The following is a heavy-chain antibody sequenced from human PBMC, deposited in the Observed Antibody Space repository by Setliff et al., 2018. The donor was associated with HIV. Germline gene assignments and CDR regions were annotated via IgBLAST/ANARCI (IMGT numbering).Heavy chain of an antibody. CDR1: VGSVIISHYY. CDR2: ISYSGST. V-gene: IGHV4-39*01. J-gene: IGHJ4*02. D-gene: IGHD5-18*01. CDR3: ARDTEMVKEGNDY. Sequence: SATLSLTCTVSVGSVIISHYYWAWIRQPPGKGLEWIGSISYSGSTYYNPSLKSRITISVDTSKNQFSLKLTSVTAADTAVYYCARDTEMVKEGNDYWVQGTLVTVSS.